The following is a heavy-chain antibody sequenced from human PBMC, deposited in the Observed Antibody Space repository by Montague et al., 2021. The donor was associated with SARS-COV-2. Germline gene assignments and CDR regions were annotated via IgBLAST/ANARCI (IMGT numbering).Heavy chain of an antibody. CDR2: INHSGST. J-gene: IGHJ6*03. V-gene: IGHV4-34*01. CDR3: ARGVRQPGVRYYYYIDV. D-gene: IGHD3-16*01. Sequence: SETLSLTCAVYGGSFSGYYWSWIRQPPGKGLEWIGEINHSGSTNYNPSLKSRVTISMDTSKNQFSLKLSSVTAADTAVYYCARGVRQPGVRYYYYIDVWDKGTTVTASS. CDR1: GGSFSGYY.